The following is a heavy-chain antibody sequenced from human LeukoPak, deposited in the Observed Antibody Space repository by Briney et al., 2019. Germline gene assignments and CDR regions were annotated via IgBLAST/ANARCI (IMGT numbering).Heavy chain of an antibody. Sequence: QPGGSLRLSCAASGFTFSSYGVHWVRQAPGKGLEWVAFIRYDGSNKYYADSVKGRFTISRDNSKNTLYLQMNSLRAEDTAVYYCAKDRIYYYYYMDVWGKGTTVTVSS. CDR3: AKDRIYYYYYMDV. CDR2: IRYDGSNK. J-gene: IGHJ6*03. CDR1: GFTFSSYG. V-gene: IGHV3-30*02.